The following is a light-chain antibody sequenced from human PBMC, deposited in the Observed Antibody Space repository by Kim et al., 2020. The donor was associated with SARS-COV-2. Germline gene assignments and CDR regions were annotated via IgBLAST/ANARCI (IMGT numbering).Light chain of an antibody. J-gene: IGLJ1*01. CDR1: SSDIGVYNY. Sequence: SVTISCTGTSSDIGVYNYGSCHHPRPGKPPKLMIYEVNKRPSGVPDRFSGSKSGNTASLTVSGLQAEDEADYYCSSYAGSNTSYVFGTGTKVTVL. V-gene: IGLV2-8*01. CDR2: EVN. CDR3: SSYAGSNTSYV.